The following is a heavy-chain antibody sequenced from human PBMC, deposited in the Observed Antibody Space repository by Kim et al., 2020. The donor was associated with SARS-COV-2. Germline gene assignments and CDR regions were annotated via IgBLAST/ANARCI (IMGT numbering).Heavy chain of an antibody. Sequence: ASVKVSCKASGYTFTGHYMHWVRQAPGQGLEWMGRINPNSGDTNYAEKFQGRVTMTRDTSIGTAYMELSRLRFDDTAVYYCARGVPYSSSWDNCSDPWGQGTLVTVSS. CDR1: GYTFTGHY. D-gene: IGHD6-13*01. J-gene: IGHJ5*02. V-gene: IGHV1-2*06. CDR3: ARGVPYSSSWDNCSDP. CDR2: INPNSGDT.